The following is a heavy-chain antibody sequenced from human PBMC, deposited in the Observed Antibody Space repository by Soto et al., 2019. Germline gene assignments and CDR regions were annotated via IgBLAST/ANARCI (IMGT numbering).Heavy chain of an antibody. CDR3: ARVGSSSWFVEGGWFDP. CDR2: INPSGGST. CDR1: GYTFTSYY. D-gene: IGHD6-13*01. Sequence: GASVKVSCKASGYTFTSYYMHWVRQAPGQGLEWMGIINPSGGSTSYAQKFQGRVTMTRDTSTSTVYMELSSLRSEDTAVYYCARVGSSSWFVEGGWFDPWGQGTLVTVSS. V-gene: IGHV1-46*03. J-gene: IGHJ5*02.